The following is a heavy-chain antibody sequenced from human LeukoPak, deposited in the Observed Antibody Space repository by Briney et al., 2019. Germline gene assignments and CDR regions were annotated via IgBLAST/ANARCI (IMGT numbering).Heavy chain of an antibody. D-gene: IGHD3-22*01. Sequence: PGGSLSLSCAASGFTFSSYAMSWVRQAPGKGVEWVSAISGSGGSTYYADSVKGRFTIPRDNSKNTLYLQMNSLRAEDTAVYYCAKPSGRSDYYDSSGYYSSDYWGQGTLVTVSS. CDR2: ISGSGGST. CDR3: AKPSGRSDYYDSSGYYSSDY. CDR1: GFTFSSYA. V-gene: IGHV3-23*01. J-gene: IGHJ4*02.